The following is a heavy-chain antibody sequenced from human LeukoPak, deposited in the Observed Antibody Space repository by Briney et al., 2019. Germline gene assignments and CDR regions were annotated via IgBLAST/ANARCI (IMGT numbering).Heavy chain of an antibody. CDR1: GFTFSSYS. Sequence: GGSLRLSCAASGFTFSSYSMNWVRQAPGKGLEWVSSISSRSSYIYYADSVKGRFTISRDNAKNSLYLQMNSLRAEDTAVYYCARDDHVEMATILDYWGQGTLVTVSS. D-gene: IGHD5-24*01. CDR2: ISSRSSYI. V-gene: IGHV3-21*01. CDR3: ARDDHVEMATILDY. J-gene: IGHJ4*02.